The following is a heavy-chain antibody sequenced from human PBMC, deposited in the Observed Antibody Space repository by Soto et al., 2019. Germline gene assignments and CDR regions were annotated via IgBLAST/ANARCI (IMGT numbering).Heavy chain of an antibody. D-gene: IGHD2-15*01. J-gene: IGHJ6*02. CDR2: IGTAGDT. V-gene: IGHV3-13*01. CDR1: GFTFSSYD. CDR3: ARDLGCSGGSCYSWSHGMDV. Sequence: GGSLRLSCAASGFTFSSYDMHWVRQSTGKGLEWVSAIGTAGDTYYPGSVKGRFTISRENAKNSLYLQMNSLRAGDTAVYYCARDLGCSGGSCYSWSHGMDVWGQGTTVTVSS.